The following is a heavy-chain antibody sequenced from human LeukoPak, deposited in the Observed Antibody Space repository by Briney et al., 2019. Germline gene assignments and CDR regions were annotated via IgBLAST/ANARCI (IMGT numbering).Heavy chain of an antibody. V-gene: IGHV4-30-4*08. J-gene: IGHJ5*02. Sequence: SQTLSLTCTVSGGSISSGDYYWSWIRQPPGKGLEWIGYIYYSGSTYYNPSLKSRVTISVDTSKNQFSLKLSSVTAADRAVYYCARVGNWNDRGMGFDPWGQGTLVTVSS. CDR1: GGSISSGDYY. CDR2: IYYSGST. D-gene: IGHD1-20*01. CDR3: ARVGNWNDRGMGFDP.